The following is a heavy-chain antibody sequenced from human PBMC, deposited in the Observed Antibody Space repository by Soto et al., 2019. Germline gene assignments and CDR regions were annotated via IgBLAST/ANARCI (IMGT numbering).Heavy chain of an antibody. Sequence: GASVKVSCKASGGTFSSYAISWVRQAPGQGLEWMGGIIPIFGTANYAQKFQGRVTITADESTSTAYMELSSLRSEDTAVYYCARKGVVQLPSDYYYGMDVWGQGTTVTVSS. CDR2: IIPIFGTA. CDR1: GGTFSSYA. J-gene: IGHJ6*02. D-gene: IGHD3-16*01. V-gene: IGHV1-69*13. CDR3: ARKGVVQLPSDYYYGMDV.